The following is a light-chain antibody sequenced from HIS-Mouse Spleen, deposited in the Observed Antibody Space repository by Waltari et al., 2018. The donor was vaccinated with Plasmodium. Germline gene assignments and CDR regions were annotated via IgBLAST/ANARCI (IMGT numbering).Light chain of an antibody. CDR3: QQLNSYPLT. CDR2: AAS. J-gene: IGKJ4*01. CDR1: QGISSY. Sequence: DIQLTQSPSFLSASVGTRFTITCRASQGISSYLAWYQQKPGKAPKLLIYAASTLQSGVPSRFSGSGSGTEFTLTISSLQPEDFATYYCQQLNSYPLTFGGGTKVEIK. V-gene: IGKV1-9*01.